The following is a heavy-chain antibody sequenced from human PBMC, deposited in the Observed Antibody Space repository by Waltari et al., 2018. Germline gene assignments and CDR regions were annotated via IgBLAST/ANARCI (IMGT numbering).Heavy chain of an antibody. V-gene: IGHV3-23*01. J-gene: IGHJ4*02. Sequence: EVQLLESGGDLVQPGGSLRLSCTASGFTFSSYGMTWVRQAPGKGLEWVAGISGSGTRTYYADSVKGRFTISRDNSKKTLSLQMSSLRAEDTALYYCAYLGPTGSDHYLDYWGQGTLVTVSS. CDR2: ISGSGTRT. CDR1: GFTFSSYG. D-gene: IGHD3-3*01. CDR3: AYLGPTGSDHYLDY.